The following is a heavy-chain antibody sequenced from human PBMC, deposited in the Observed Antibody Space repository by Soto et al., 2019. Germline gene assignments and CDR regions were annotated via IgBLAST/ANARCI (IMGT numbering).Heavy chain of an antibody. Sequence: QVHLVQSGAEVKKPGASVKVSCKASGYTFTSYGITWVRQAPGQGLEWMGWITAHNGNTDYAQKLQGRVIVTRDTSASTAYMELSSLRSDDTAVYYCARGRYGDYWGQGALVNVSS. CDR1: GYTFTSYG. J-gene: IGHJ4*02. D-gene: IGHD1-1*01. CDR2: ITAHNGNT. CDR3: ARGRYGDY. V-gene: IGHV1-18*01.